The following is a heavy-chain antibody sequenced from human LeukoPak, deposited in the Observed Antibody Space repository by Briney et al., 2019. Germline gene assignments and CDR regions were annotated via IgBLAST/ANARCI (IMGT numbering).Heavy chain of an antibody. Sequence: SETLSLTCNVSGGSIRGYYWSWIRQPPGKGLEWIGYIYYSGNTNYKPSLKSRVIISVDTSKNQFSLKLSSVTAADTAVYYCARTPYYYDSSGFSYYFDYWGQGTLVTISS. D-gene: IGHD3-22*01. J-gene: IGHJ4*02. CDR2: IYYSGNT. CDR3: ARTPYYYDSSGFSYYFDY. V-gene: IGHV4-59*01. CDR1: GGSIRGYY.